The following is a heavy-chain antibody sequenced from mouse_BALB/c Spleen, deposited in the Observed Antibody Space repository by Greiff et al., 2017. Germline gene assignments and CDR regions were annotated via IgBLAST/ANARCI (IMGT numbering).Heavy chain of an antibody. CDR1: GYTFTSYW. J-gene: IGHJ2*01. CDR2: IYPGSGST. V-gene: IGHV1S22*01. Sequence: LQHPGSELVRPGASVKLSCKASGYTFTSYWMHWVKQRHGQGLEWIGNIYPGSGSTNYDEKFKSKGTLTVDTSSSTAYMHLSSLTSEDSAVYYCTIADYGGQGTTLTVSS. CDR3: TIADY.